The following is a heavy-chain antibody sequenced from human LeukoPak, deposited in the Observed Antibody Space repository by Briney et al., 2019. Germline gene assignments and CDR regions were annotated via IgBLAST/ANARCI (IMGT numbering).Heavy chain of an antibody. Sequence: GASVKVSCKAPGDTFSSYAISWVRQAPGQGLEWMGGIIPIFGTANYAQKFQGRVTITADESTSTAYMELSSLRSEDTAVYYCARAEVGYYDSSGYYYPFDYWGQGTLVTVSS. CDR1: GDTFSSYA. V-gene: IGHV1-69*13. CDR3: ARAEVGYYDSSGYYYPFDY. CDR2: IIPIFGTA. D-gene: IGHD3-22*01. J-gene: IGHJ4*02.